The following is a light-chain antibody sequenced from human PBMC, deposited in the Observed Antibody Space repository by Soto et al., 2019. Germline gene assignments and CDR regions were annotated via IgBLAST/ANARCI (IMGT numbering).Light chain of an antibody. CDR3: QKYNSAPRT. V-gene: IGKV1-27*01. J-gene: IGKJ1*01. CDR1: QRIGNS. Sequence: DIQMTQSPSSLSASVGDRVTITCRASQRIGNSLAWYQQKPGKVPQLLIYAASTLQSGVPSRFGGSGSGTDFTLTISSLQPEDVAIYYCQKYNSAPRTFGQGTRVEIK. CDR2: AAS.